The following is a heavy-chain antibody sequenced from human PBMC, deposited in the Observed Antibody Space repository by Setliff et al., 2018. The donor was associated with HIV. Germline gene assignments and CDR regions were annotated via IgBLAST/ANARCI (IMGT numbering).Heavy chain of an antibody. CDR2: ISGNGGNT. CDR1: GFSFSNYA. D-gene: IGHD3-22*01. V-gene: IGHV3-64D*09. CDR3: ARCYYDSSGPTDAFDI. J-gene: IGHJ3*02. Sequence: GGSLRLSCSASGFSFSNYAMHWVRQAPGKGLEYVSAISGNGGNTYYTDSVKGRFTISRDNAKNTLYLQMSSLRSEDTAVYYCARCYYDSSGPTDAFDIWGQGTVVTVSS.